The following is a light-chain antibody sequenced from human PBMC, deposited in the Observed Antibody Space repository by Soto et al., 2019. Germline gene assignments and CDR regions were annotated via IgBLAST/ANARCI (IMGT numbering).Light chain of an antibody. CDR1: QGISSY. CDR2: SAS. V-gene: IGKV1-27*01. CDR3: QQYKSYSLT. Sequence: DIQLTQSPSSLSASVGDRVTITCRVSQGISSYLNWYRQKPGKVPKLLMYSASNLQSGVPSRFSGSGSGTEFTLTISSLQPDDFATYYCQQYKSYSLTFGGGTKVDIK. J-gene: IGKJ4*01.